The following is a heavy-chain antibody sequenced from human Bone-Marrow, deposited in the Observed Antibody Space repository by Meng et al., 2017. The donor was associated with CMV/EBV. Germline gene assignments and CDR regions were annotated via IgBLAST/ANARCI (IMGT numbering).Heavy chain of an antibody. CDR3: ARDSWTRSDFDY. CDR1: GFTFSSYS. Sequence: GESLKISCAASGFTFSSYSMNWVRQAPGKGLEWVSSISSSSSYIYYADSVKGRFTISRDNAKNSLYLQMNSLRAEDTAVYYCARDSWTRSDFDYCGKGTLVTVSS. J-gene: IGHJ4*02. V-gene: IGHV3-21*01. CDR2: ISSSSSYI. D-gene: IGHD6-13*01.